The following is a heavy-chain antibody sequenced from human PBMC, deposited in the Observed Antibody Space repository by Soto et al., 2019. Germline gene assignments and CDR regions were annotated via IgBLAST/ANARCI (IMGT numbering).Heavy chain of an antibody. D-gene: IGHD6-6*01. J-gene: IGHJ6*02. CDR3: ARQSSSNYYCGLDV. CDR1: RRCISSRTCC. Sequence: SENLSLTCSVSRRCISSRTCCWAWIRQSPGKGLEWIGSIYYSGSTYSNPSLKSRVTISVDTSKNQFSLKLSSVTAADTAVYYCARQSSSNYYCGLDVWGQGTTVS. V-gene: IGHV4-39*01. CDR2: IYYSGST.